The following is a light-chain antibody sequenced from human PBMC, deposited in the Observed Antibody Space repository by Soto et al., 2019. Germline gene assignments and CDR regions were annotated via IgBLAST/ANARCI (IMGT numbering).Light chain of an antibody. CDR3: CSYAGSLYV. CDR2: EDT. J-gene: IGLJ1*01. Sequence: QSVLTQPASVSGSPGQSITISCTGTSSDVGSYDLVSWYQHHPGKAPKLMIYEDTKRPSGVSNRFSGSKSGNTASLTIFGLQAEDEADYYCCSYAGSLYVFGTGTKVTVL. V-gene: IGLV2-23*01. CDR1: SSDVGSYDL.